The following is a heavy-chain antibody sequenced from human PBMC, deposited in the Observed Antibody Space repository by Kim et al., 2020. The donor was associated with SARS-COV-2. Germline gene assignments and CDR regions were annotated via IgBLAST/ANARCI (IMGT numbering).Heavy chain of an antibody. CDR2: YTSGLT. Sequence: YTSGLTNHNPTFQSRVTMSVDMSKNQFSLKLSSVTAADTAVYYCASALGHWGQGTLVTVSS. D-gene: IGHD3-16*02. J-gene: IGHJ4*02. V-gene: IGHV4-4*07. CDR3: ASALGH.